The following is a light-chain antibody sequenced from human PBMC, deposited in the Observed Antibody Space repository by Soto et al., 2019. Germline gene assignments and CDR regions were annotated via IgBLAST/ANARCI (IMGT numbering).Light chain of an antibody. CDR1: QSISSW. Sequence: DIQMTQSPSTLSASAGDRVTITCRASQSISSWLAWYQQKPGKAPKLLIHKASTLESGVPSRFSGTESGTEFTLTISSLQTDDFATYYCQQYKTYPWTFGQETKVEIK. CDR3: QQYKTYPWT. CDR2: KAS. J-gene: IGKJ1*01. V-gene: IGKV1-5*03.